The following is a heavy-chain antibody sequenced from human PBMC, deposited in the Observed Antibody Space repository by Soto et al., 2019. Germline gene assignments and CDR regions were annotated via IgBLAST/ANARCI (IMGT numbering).Heavy chain of an antibody. D-gene: IGHD4-17*01. CDR1: GLTFSDAY. V-gene: IGHV3-15*01. Sequence: EGQLVESGGGLVKPGGSLKLSCEGSGLTFSDAYMSWVRQAPGKGLEWVGRIKTKTDGGATEYAAPVKGRFNISRDDSKNTLYVEMNSLKTEDTAVYYCTTDCPSRLRKPRVWGQGTLVTVSS. J-gene: IGHJ4*02. CDR2: IKTKTDGGAT. CDR3: TTDCPSRLRKPRV.